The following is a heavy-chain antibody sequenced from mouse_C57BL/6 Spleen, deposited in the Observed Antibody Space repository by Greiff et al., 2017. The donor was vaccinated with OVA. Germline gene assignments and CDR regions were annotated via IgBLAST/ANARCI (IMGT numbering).Heavy chain of an antibody. Sequence: EVQLVESGGDLVKPGGSLKLSCAASGFTFSSYGMSWVRRTPDKRLEWVATFSSGGSYTYYPDSVKGRFTISRDNAKNTLYLQMSSLKSEDTAMYYCAMHYDYVYFDYWGQGTTLTVSS. CDR2: FSSGGSYT. D-gene: IGHD2-4*01. J-gene: IGHJ2*01. CDR1: GFTFSSYG. V-gene: IGHV5-6*01. CDR3: AMHYDYVYFDY.